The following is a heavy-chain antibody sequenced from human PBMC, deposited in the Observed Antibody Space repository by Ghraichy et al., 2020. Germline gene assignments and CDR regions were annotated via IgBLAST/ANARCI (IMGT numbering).Heavy chain of an antibody. Sequence: ASVKVSCKASGYTFTSYGITWVRQAPGQGLEWMGWITTKSGNTQYGWKFQGRVTMTTDTSTSTAYMELRSLRSDDTAVYYCARGISWFDSWGQGTLVTVSA. V-gene: IGHV1-18*01. J-gene: IGHJ5*01. CDR3: ARGISWFDS. CDR2: ITTKSGNT. CDR1: GYTFTSYG.